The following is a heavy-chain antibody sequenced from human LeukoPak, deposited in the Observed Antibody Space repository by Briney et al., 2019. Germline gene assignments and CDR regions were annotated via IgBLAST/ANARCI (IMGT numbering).Heavy chain of an antibody. V-gene: IGHV1-18*01. J-gene: IGHJ5*02. CDR3: ARAFLWFGESSFDP. D-gene: IGHD3-10*01. CDR1: GYTFTSYG. Sequence: ASVKVSCKASGYTFTSYGTSWVRQAPGQGLEWMGWISAYNGNTNYAQKLQGRVTMTTDTSTSTAYMELRSLRSDDTAVYYCARAFLWFGESSFDPWGQGTLVTVSS. CDR2: ISAYNGNT.